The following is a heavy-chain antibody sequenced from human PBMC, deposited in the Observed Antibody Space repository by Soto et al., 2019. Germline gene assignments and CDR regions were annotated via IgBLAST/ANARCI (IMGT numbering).Heavy chain of an antibody. CDR2: INHLGSI. CDR1: GGSLSDYF. V-gene: IGHV4-34*01. Sequence: PSETLSLTCVVSGGSLSDYFWSWIRHPPGMALEWIGEINHLGSINYNPSLKSRVTMSVDTSKNQFSLTLNSVTAADTATYYCARGGISHWAYFYYMDVWDRGTTVTVSS. CDR3: ARGGISHWAYFYYMDV. J-gene: IGHJ6*03. D-gene: IGHD2-21*01.